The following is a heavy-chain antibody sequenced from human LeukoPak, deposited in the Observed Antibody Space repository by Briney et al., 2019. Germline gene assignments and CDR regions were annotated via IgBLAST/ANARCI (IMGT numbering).Heavy chain of an antibody. V-gene: IGHV4-59*01. CDR1: GGSISSYY. CDR3: ASYLPGITIFGVAGGSFDI. J-gene: IGHJ3*02. D-gene: IGHD3-3*01. Sequence: MPSETLSLTCTVSGGSISSYYWSWIRQPPGKGLEWIGYIYYSGSTNYNPSLKSRVTISVDTSKNQFSLKLSSVTAADTAVYYCASYLPGITIFGVAGGSFDIRGQGTMVTVSS. CDR2: IYYSGST.